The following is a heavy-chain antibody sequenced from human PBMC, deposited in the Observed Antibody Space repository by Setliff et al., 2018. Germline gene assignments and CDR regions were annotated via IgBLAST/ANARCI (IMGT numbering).Heavy chain of an antibody. D-gene: IGHD3-10*01. J-gene: IGHJ6*02. CDR1: GGTFSDNA. V-gene: IGHV1-69*05. CDR2: IIPIFGTA. CDR3: ARAIKEAHYYYGSGSIDHYGMDV. Sequence: SVKVSCKTSGGTFSDNAMSWVRQAPGQGPEWMGGIIPIFGTANYAQKFQGRVTITTDESTSTAYMELSSLRSEDTAVYYCARAIKEAHYYYGSGSIDHYGMDVWGQGTTVTVSS.